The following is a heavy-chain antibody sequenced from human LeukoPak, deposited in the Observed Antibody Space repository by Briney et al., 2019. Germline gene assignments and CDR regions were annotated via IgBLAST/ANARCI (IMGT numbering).Heavy chain of an antibody. CDR2: IIPIFGTA. D-gene: IGHD3-22*01. Sequence: SVKVSCKASGGTFSSYAISWVRQAPGQGLEWMGGIIPIFGTANYAQKFQGRVTITADKSTSTAYMELSSLRSEDTAVYYCARKVPNDSSGYYYRGQFDPWGQGALVTVSS. CDR1: GGTFSSYA. J-gene: IGHJ5*02. V-gene: IGHV1-69*06. CDR3: ARKVPNDSSGYYYRGQFDP.